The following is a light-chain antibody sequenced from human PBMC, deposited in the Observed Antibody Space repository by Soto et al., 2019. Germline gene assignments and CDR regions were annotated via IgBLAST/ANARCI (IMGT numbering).Light chain of an antibody. J-gene: IGLJ2*01. Sequence: QSVVTQPPSASGTPGQRVTISCSGSSSNIGSNTVNWYQQLPGTAPKLLIYSNNQRPSGVPDRFSGSKSGTSASLAISGLQSEDEADYYCAAWDDSLVVFGGGTKLTV. V-gene: IGLV1-44*01. CDR1: SSNIGSNT. CDR3: AAWDDSLVV. CDR2: SNN.